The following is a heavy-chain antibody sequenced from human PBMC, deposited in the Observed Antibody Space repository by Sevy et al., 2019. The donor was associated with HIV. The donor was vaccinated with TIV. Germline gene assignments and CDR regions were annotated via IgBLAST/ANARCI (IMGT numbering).Heavy chain of an antibody. D-gene: IGHD3-16*01. CDR2: LYDSENI. J-gene: IGHJ1*01. CDR1: GVSVSSGSYY. CDR3: ARGGRLRGEYVQH. V-gene: IGHV4-61*01. Sequence: SETLSLTCTVSGVSVSSGSYYWNWIRQPPGKGLEWIGHLYDSENIKYNPYLKSRVTISVDTSKDQFSLKLTSVTAADTDVYYCARGGRLRGEYVQHWGQGTLVTVSS.